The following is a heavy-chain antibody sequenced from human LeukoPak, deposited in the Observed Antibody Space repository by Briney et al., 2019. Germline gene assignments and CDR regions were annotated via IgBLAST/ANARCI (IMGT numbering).Heavy chain of an antibody. CDR2: IYSSGGT. Sequence: GGSLRLSCAASGFTFSSYWMNWARQAPGKGLEWVSVIYSSGGTFYSESVKGRFTISRDYSKNTLYLQMNSLRVDDTAVYYCAKDSSGPAFWGQGTLVTVSS. V-gene: IGHV3-53*01. CDR1: GFTFSSYW. CDR3: AKDSSGPAF. J-gene: IGHJ4*02. D-gene: IGHD6-19*01.